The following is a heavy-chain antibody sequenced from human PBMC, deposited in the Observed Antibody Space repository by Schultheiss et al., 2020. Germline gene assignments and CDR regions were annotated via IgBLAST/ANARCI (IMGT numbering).Heavy chain of an antibody. CDR1: GFTFSNAW. D-gene: IGHD3-22*01. Sequence: GGSLRLSCAASGFTFSNAWMSWVRQAPGKGLEWVGRIKSKTDGGTTDYAAPVKGRFTISRDDSKNTLYLQMNSLKTEDTDVYYCTTSRGDYYDSSGYYAVFWYFDYWGQGTLVTVSS. V-gene: IGHV3-15*01. J-gene: IGHJ4*02. CDR3: TTSRGDYYDSSGYYAVFWYFDY. CDR2: IKSKTDGGTT.